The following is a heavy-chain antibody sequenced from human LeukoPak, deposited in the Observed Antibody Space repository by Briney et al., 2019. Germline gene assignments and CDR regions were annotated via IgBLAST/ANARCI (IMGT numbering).Heavy chain of an antibody. D-gene: IGHD6-19*01. CDR2: ISWNSGSI. CDR3: AKDMAGTPYYYYGMDV. Sequence: GGSLRLSCAASGFTFDDYAMHWVRQAPGKGLEWVSGISWNSGSIGYADSVKGRFTISRDNAKNSLYLQMNSLRAEDTALYYCAKDMAGTPYYYYGMDVWGQGTTVTVSS. V-gene: IGHV3-9*01. CDR1: GFTFDDYA. J-gene: IGHJ6*02.